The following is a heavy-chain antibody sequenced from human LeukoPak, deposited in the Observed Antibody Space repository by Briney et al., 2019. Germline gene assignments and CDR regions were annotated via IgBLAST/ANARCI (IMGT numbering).Heavy chain of an antibody. CDR3: VKNLRWVISVAGTPRDAFDI. D-gene: IGHD6-19*01. Sequence: GGSLRLSCAASGFSFSSYAMSWVRQAPGKGLEWVSFISVSGATTYYVDSVKGRFTISRDNSQNTVYLQMNTLTDEDTAVYYCVKNLRWVISVAGTPRDAFDIWGQGTVVTVSS. V-gene: IGHV3-23*01. CDR1: GFSFSSYA. CDR2: ISVSGATT. J-gene: IGHJ3*02.